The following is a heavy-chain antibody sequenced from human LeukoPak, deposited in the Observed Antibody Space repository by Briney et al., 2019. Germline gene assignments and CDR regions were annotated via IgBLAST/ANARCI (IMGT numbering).Heavy chain of an antibody. CDR2: IYTSGST. J-gene: IGHJ6*02. CDR3: ARGRYYDILTGYYSHYGMDV. Sequence: PSETLSLTCTVSGGSISSYYWSWIRQPAGKGLEWIGRIYTSGSTNYNPSLKSRVTMSVDTSKNQFSLKLSSVTAADTAVYYCARGRYYDILTGYYSHYGMDVWGQGTTVTVSS. V-gene: IGHV4-4*07. D-gene: IGHD3-9*01. CDR1: GGSISSYY.